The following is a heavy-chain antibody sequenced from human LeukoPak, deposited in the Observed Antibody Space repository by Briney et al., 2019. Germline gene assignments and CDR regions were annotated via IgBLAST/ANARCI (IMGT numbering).Heavy chain of an antibody. CDR1: GGSFSGYY. CDR3: ARVGAVIHSSGYREHSNCFDY. CDR2: IYYSGST. J-gene: IGHJ4*02. V-gene: IGHV4-34*01. D-gene: IGHD3-22*01. Sequence: SETLSLTCAVYGGSFSGYYWSWIRQPPGKGLEWIGDIYYSGSTNYNPSLKSRVNISVDTSKNQFSLKLSSVTAAEAVVSYCARVGAVIHSSGYREHSNCFDYWGQGTLVTVSS.